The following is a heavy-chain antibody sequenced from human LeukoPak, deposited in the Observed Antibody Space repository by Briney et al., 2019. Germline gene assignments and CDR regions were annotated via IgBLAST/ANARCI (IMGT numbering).Heavy chain of an antibody. V-gene: IGHV3-23*01. CDR2: ISGSGDST. D-gene: IGHD6-19*01. Sequence: GGSLRLSCAASGFTFSSYAMTWVRQAPGKGLEWVSAISGSGDSTYYADSVKGLFTISRDNSKNTLYLQMNRLRAEDTAVYYCAKDPYSSGPYNWFDPWGQGTLVTVSS. CDR3: AKDPYSSGPYNWFDP. CDR1: GFTFSSYA. J-gene: IGHJ5*02.